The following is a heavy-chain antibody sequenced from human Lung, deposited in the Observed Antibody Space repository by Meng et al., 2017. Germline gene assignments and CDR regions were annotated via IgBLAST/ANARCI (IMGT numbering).Heavy chain of an antibody. J-gene: IGHJ4*02. CDR1: GFTFSTHW. V-gene: IGHV3-74*01. Sequence: EVQLAESGGGLVQTGWSLRLSCAASGFTFSTHWMHWVRQAPGKGLEWVSRITGDGSSTIYADSVQGRFTMSRDNAKNTLSLQMNSLRAEDTAVYYCARGGVTTDDWGQGTLVTVSS. CDR3: ARGGVTTDD. CDR2: ITGDGSST. D-gene: IGHD4-17*01.